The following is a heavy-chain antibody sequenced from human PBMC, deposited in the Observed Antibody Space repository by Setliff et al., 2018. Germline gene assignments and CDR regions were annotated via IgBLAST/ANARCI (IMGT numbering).Heavy chain of an antibody. CDR2: LHTSGST. V-gene: IGHV4-61*02. D-gene: IGHD1-26*01. J-gene: IGHJ5*02. Sequence: LSLTCAVSGGSLNSGRYYWSWIRQSTERGLELLGRLHTSGSTTYNPALNSRVTISVDTSTNQFSLRLTSLTAADTAVYFCARDNTSLGATDHWGQGTLVTV. CDR3: ARDNTSLGATDH. CDR1: GGSLNSGRYY.